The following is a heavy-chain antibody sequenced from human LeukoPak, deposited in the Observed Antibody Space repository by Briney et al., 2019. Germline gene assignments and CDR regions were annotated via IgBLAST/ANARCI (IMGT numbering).Heavy chain of an antibody. CDR2: IYTSGST. CDR3: ARRKYSSSWPFDY. Sequence: PSETLSLTCTVSGGSISSGSYYWSWIRQPAGKGLEWIGRIYTSGSTNYNPSLKSRVTISVDTSKNQFSLKLSSVTAADTAVYYCARRKYSSSWPFDYWGQGTPVTVSS. J-gene: IGHJ4*02. D-gene: IGHD6-13*01. CDR1: GGSISSGSYY. V-gene: IGHV4-61*02.